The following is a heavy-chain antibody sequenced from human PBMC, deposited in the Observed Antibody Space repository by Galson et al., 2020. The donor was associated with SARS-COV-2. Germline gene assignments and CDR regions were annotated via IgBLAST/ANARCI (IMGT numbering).Heavy chain of an antibody. CDR3: ARLFGSGSPNWNFDL. J-gene: IGHJ2*01. CDR2: INHSGDT. Sequence: SQTLSLTCAVYGGSFSGYYWTWIRQSPGKGLEWIGEINHSGDTKYNPSLKSRVSISVDTSKSQFSLNLSSVTVADTAVYYCARLFGSGSPNWNFDLWGRGTLVTVSS. D-gene: IGHD3-10*01. CDR1: GGSFSGYY. V-gene: IGHV4-34*01.